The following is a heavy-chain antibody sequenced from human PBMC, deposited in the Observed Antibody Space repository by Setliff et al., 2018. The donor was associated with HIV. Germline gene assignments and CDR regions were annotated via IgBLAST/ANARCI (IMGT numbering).Heavy chain of an antibody. J-gene: IGHJ3*02. CDR1: GFSLATARMR. D-gene: IGHD2-15*01. CDR3: AHKFALGVGAFDI. Sequence: SGPTLVNPTQTITLTCTCSGFSLATARMRVSWLRQPPGKALEWLARIDWDYDKFYSTSLKTRLTISQDTSKNQVVLTMTNLDPVDTATYYCAHKFALGVGAFDIWGQGTVVTV. V-gene: IGHV2-70*04. CDR2: IDWDYDK.